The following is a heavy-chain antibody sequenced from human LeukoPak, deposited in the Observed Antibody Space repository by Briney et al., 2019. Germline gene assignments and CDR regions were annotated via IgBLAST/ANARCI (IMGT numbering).Heavy chain of an antibody. V-gene: IGHV3-48*01. CDR1: GFTFSSYS. J-gene: IGHJ4*02. Sequence: GGSLRLSCAASGFTFSSYSMNWVRQAPGKGLEWVSYISRSSSTIYYADSVKGRFTISRDNAKTSLYLQMTSLRAEDTAVYFCARGGSSSLAIGYWGQGTLVTVSS. CDR2: ISRSSSTI. CDR3: ARGGSSSLAIGY. D-gene: IGHD1-26*01.